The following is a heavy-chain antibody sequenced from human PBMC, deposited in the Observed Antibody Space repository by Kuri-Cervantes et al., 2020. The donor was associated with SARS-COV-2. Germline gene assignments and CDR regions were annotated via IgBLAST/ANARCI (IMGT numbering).Heavy chain of an antibody. CDR2: ISSSGSTI. V-gene: IGHV3-48*03. D-gene: IGHD4-17*01. Sequence: GESLKISCAASGFTFSSYEMNWVRQAPGRGLEWVSYISSSGSTIYYADSVKSRFTISRDNAKNSLYLQMNSLRAEDTAVYYCARARFDAFDIWGQGTMVTVSS. J-gene: IGHJ3*02. CDR3: ARARFDAFDI. CDR1: GFTFSSYE.